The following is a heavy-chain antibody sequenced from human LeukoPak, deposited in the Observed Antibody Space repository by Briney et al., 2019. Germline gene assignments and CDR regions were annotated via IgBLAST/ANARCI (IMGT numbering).Heavy chain of an antibody. CDR1: GGTFSSYA. Sequence: SVKVSCKASGGTFSSYAISWVRQAPGQGLEWMGGIIPIFGTANYAQKFQGRVTITTDESTSTAYMELSSLRSEDTAVYYCARVATYYYDSSGSNDAFDSWGQGTMVTVSS. J-gene: IGHJ3*02. V-gene: IGHV1-69*05. CDR3: ARVATYYYDSSGSNDAFDS. D-gene: IGHD3-22*01. CDR2: IIPIFGTA.